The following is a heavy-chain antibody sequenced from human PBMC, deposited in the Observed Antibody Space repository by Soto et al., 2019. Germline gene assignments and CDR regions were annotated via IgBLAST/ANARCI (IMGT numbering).Heavy chain of an antibody. J-gene: IGHJ5*02. CDR1: GYTFTSYG. D-gene: IGHD5-12*01. V-gene: IGHV1-3*01. Sequence: ASVKVSCKASGYTFTSYGISWVRQAPGQGLEWMGWINAGNGNTKYSQKFQGRVTITRDTSASTAYMELSSLRSEDTAVYYCARAYIVAYDPWGQGTLVTVSS. CDR3: ARAYIVAYDP. CDR2: INAGNGNT.